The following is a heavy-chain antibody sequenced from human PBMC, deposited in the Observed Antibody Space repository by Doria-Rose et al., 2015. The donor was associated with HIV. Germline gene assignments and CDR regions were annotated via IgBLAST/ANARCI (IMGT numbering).Heavy chain of an antibody. CDR1: GVSLSSPGMG. CDR3: ARIKSSRWYHKYDFDF. D-gene: IGHD6-13*01. CDR2: MFSDDEG. J-gene: IGHJ4*02. V-gene: IGHV2-26*01. Sequence: QVQLVQSGPVLVKPTETLTLTCTVSGVSLSSPGMGVSWIRQPPGKALEWLANMFSDDEGSDNTSLKSRLTIARGTSKSQVVLTMTDMDPVDTATYYCARIKSSRWYHKYDFDFWGQGTRVIVSA.